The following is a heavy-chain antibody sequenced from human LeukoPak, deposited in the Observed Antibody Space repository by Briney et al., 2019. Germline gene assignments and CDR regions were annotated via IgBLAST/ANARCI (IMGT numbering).Heavy chain of an antibody. D-gene: IGHD2-15*01. CDR2: INTDGSST. V-gene: IGHV3-74*01. J-gene: IGHJ6*02. Sequence: GGSLRLSCAASGFTLSSYWMHWVRQAPGKGLVWVSSINTDGSSTTYADSVKGRFTISRDNAKNTLYLQMNSLRVEDTAVYFCARGWYYGMDVWGQGTTVIVSS. CDR1: GFTLSSYW. CDR3: ARGWYYGMDV.